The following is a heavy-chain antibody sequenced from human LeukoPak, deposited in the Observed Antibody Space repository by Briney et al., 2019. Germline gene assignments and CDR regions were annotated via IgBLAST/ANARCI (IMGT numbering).Heavy chain of an antibody. CDR3: TRPDYSSSSVWFDP. J-gene: IGHJ5*02. CDR2: IRSKANSYAT. V-gene: IGHV3-73*01. D-gene: IGHD6-6*01. CDR1: GFTLSGFA. Sequence: GGSLRLSCAPSGFTLSGFAMHWVRQASGKGRGWVWRIRSKANSYATACAASVKGRFTISRDDSKNTAYLQMNSLKTEDTAVYYCTRPDYSSSSVWFDPWGQGTRVTVSS.